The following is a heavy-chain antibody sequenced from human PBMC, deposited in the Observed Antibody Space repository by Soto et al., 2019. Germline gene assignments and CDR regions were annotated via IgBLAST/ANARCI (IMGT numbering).Heavy chain of an antibody. V-gene: IGHV5-10-1*01. CDR2: TDPSDSYT. CDR1: GYSFTSYW. D-gene: IGHD5-12*01. Sequence: EVQLVQSGAEVKKPGESLRISCKGSGYSFTSYWISWVRQMPGKGLEWMGRTDPSDSYTNYSPSFQGHGAISADKSISTAYLQWSSLQASDTAMYYCARLAMATRRGYYGMDVWGQGTRVTVSS. CDR3: ARLAMATRRGYYGMDV. J-gene: IGHJ6*02.